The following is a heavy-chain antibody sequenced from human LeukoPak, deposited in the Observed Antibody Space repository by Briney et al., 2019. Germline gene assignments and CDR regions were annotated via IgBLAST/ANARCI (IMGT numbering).Heavy chain of an antibody. Sequence: GGSLRLSCAASGFTFSNYAMRWVRQAPGKGLEWVSGISGSSSYIYYADSVKGRFTISRDNAKNSLYLQMNSLRVEDTAIYYCARDPYNGAYSEGYYYYYMDVWGKGTTVTVSS. V-gene: IGHV3-21*01. CDR1: GFTFSNYA. J-gene: IGHJ6*03. CDR2: ISGSSSYI. D-gene: IGHD1-1*01. CDR3: ARDPYNGAYSEGYYYYYMDV.